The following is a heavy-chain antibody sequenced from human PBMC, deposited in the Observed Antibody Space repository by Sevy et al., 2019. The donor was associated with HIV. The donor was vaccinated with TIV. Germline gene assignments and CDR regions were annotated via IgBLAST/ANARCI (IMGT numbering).Heavy chain of an antibody. V-gene: IGHV3-33*06. J-gene: IGHJ4*02. CDR2: ICNDGSNK. Sequence: GGSLRLSCAASGFTFSSYGMHWVRQAPGKGLEWVAVICNDGSNKYYADSVKGRFTISRDNSKNTLYLQMNSLRAEDTAVYYCAKGHDSSGYHYFDYWGQGTLVTVSS. CDR3: AKGHDSSGYHYFDY. D-gene: IGHD3-22*01. CDR1: GFTFSSYG.